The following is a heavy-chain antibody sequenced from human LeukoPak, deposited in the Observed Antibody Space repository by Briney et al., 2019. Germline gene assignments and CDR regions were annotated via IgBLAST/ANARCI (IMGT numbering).Heavy chain of an antibody. CDR3: ARGERYDFWSGWAFDY. D-gene: IGHD3-3*01. CDR1: GGSISSGGYY. Sequence: SETLSLTCTVSGGSISSGGYYWSWIRQHPGKGLEWIGYIYYSGSTYYNLSLKSRVTISVDTSKNQFSLKLSSVTAADTAVYYCARGERYDFWSGWAFDYWGQGTLVTVSS. V-gene: IGHV4-31*03. J-gene: IGHJ4*02. CDR2: IYYSGST.